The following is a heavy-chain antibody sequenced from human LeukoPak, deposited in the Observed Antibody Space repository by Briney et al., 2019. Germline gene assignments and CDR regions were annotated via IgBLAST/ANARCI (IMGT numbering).Heavy chain of an antibody. V-gene: IGHV3-21*01. Sequence: GGSLRLSCAASGFTFSDYAMNWVRQAPGMGLEWVSSISSESTYILYADSVKGRFTISRDNAKNSLYLQMDSLRAEDTAVYYCARFETVAAKPFEYWGQGALVTVSS. CDR2: ISSESTYI. D-gene: IGHD6-19*01. CDR3: ARFETVAAKPFEY. CDR1: GFTFSDYA. J-gene: IGHJ4*02.